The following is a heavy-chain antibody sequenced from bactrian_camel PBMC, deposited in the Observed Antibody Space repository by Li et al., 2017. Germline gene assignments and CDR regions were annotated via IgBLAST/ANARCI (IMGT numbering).Heavy chain of an antibody. CDR2: LSTRDGRT. CDR1: ERVYGKC. Sequence: VQLVESGGGSVQAGGSLRLSCVAPERVYGKCMGWFRQAPGKEREGVAALSTRDGRTLYADSVKGRFTISQDNAKNTVYLQMNILKFEDTAMYYCALSADSCHDGTTYSIWGQGTQVTVS. J-gene: IGHJ4*01. V-gene: IGHV3S54*01. D-gene: IGHD2*01. CDR3: ALSADSCHDGTTYSI.